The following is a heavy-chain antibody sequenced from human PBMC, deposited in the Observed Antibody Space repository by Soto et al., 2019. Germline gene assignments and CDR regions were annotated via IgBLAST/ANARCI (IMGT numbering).Heavy chain of an antibody. D-gene: IGHD3-10*01. CDR1: GFTFDDYA. V-gene: IGHV3-9*01. J-gene: IGHJ5*02. CDR2: ISWNSGSI. CDR3: AKDTLPEYYYGSGSYA. Sequence: EVQLVESGGGLVQPGRSLRLSCAASGFTFDDYAMHCVRQAPVKCLEWVSGISWNSGSIGYSDSVKGRFTISRDNAKNSLYLQMNRLRAEDTALYYCAKDTLPEYYYGSGSYAWGQGTLVTVSS.